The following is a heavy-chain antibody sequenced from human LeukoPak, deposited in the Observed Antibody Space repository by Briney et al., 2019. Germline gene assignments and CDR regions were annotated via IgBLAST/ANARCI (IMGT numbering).Heavy chain of an antibody. CDR3: TTYGSGRKFDY. V-gene: IGHV3-15*04. CDR2: IESKTDGGTT. D-gene: IGHD3-10*01. CDR1: GFSFSDAW. Sequence: PGGTLRLSCAASGFSFSDAWMSWVRQIPGKGLEWVGRIESKTDGGTTDYAAPVKGRFTISRDDSTNTLYLQMNSLKSEDTAVYCTTYGSGRKFDYWGQGILVTVSS. J-gene: IGHJ4*02.